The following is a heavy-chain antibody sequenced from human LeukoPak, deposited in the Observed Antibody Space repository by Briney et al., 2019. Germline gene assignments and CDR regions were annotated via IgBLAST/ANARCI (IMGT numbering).Heavy chain of an antibody. CDR1: GYTFTSYD. CDR2: MNPNSGNT. V-gene: IGHV1-8*03. CDR3: ARHGGYSYGVDY. D-gene: IGHD5-18*01. Sequence: ASVTLSCKASGYTFTSYDINWVRQATGQGLEWMGWMNPNSGNTGYAQKFQGRVTITRNTSISTAYRELSSLRSEDTAVYYCARHGGYSYGVDYWGQGTLVTVSS. J-gene: IGHJ4*02.